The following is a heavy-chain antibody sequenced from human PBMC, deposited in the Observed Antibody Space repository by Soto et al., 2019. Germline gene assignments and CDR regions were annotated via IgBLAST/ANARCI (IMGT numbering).Heavy chain of an antibody. D-gene: IGHD3-22*01. CDR1: GFSLSTSGVG. Sequence: QITLKESGPTLVKPTQTLTLTCTFSGFSLSTSGVGVGWIRQPPGKALEWLALIYWDDDKRYSPSLKSRLTITKDTSKNQVVLTMTNMDPVDTATYYCAHIKGGWLSPKDYFDYWGQGTLVTVSS. V-gene: IGHV2-5*02. CDR2: IYWDDDK. J-gene: IGHJ4*02. CDR3: AHIKGGWLSPKDYFDY.